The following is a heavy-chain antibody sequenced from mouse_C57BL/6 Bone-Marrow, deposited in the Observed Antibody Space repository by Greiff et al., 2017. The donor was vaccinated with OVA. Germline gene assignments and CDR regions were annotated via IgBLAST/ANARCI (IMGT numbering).Heavy chain of an antibody. CDR2: IDPSDSYT. CDR1: GYTFTSYW. V-gene: IGHV1-69*01. CDR3: ARWGGGYYDY. Sequence: QVQLQQPGAELVMPGASVKLSCKASGYTFTSYWMHWVKQRPGQGLEWIGEIDPSDSYTNYNQKFKGKSTLTVDKSSSTAYMQLSSLTSEDSAVYYCARWGGGYYDYWGLGTTLTVSS. D-gene: IGHD2-3*01. J-gene: IGHJ2*01.